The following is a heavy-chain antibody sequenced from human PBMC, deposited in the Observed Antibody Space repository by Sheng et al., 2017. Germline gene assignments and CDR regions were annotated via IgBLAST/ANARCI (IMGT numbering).Heavy chain of an antibody. J-gene: IGHJ3*01. V-gene: IGHV3-23*04. D-gene: IGHD5-12*01. CDR2: IGGRDSGT. Sequence: EVQLVESGGGLVQPGGSLRLSCAASGFTFSSYAMSWVRQAPGKGLEWVSAIGGRDSGTYYADSVKGRFTISRDNSRNVVYLHINRLTAEDTAVYYCTKEGLVADGYTWGQGTMVTVSS. CDR1: GFTFSSYA. CDR3: TKEGLVADGYT.